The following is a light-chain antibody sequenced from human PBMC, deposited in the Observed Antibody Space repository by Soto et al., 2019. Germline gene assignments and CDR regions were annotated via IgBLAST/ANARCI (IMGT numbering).Light chain of an antibody. CDR2: EGS. CDR3: CSYAGSSTDVV. Sequence: QSALTQPASVSGSPGQSITISCTGTSSDVGSYNLVSWYQQHPGKAPKLMIYEGSKRPSGVSKRFSGSKSGNTASLTISGLQAEDEADYYCCSYAGSSTDVVFGGGTKL. V-gene: IGLV2-23*01. J-gene: IGLJ2*01. CDR1: SSDVGSYNL.